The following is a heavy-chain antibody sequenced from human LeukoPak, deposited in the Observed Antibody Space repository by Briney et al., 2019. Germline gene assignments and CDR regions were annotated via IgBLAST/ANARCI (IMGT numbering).Heavy chain of an antibody. J-gene: IGHJ6*02. CDR1: GYTFTSYG. D-gene: IGHD3-10*01. Sequence: GASVKVSCKASGYTFTSYGISWVRQAPGQGLEWMGWISAYNGNTNYAQKLQGRVTMTTDTSTSTAYMELRSLRSDDTAVYYCARPILHYYGSGRYQRSFYYYYYGMDVWGQGTSVTVSS. CDR2: ISAYNGNT. CDR3: ARPILHYYGSGRYQRSFYYYYYGMDV. V-gene: IGHV1-18*01.